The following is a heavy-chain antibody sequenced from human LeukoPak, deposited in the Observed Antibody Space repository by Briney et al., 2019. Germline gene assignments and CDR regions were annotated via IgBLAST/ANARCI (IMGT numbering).Heavy chain of an antibody. J-gene: IGHJ4*02. V-gene: IGHV1-18*01. CDR3: ARVEYVSEWNYYCSGGSCYSSIFDY. D-gene: IGHD2-15*01. Sequence: ASVKVSCKASGYTFTSHGISWVRQAPGQGLEWMGWISAYNGNTNYAQKFQGRVTMTRDMSTSTVYMELSSLRSEDTAVYYCARVEYVSEWNYYCSGGSCYSSIFDYWGQGTLVTVSS. CDR1: GYTFTSHG. CDR2: ISAYNGNT.